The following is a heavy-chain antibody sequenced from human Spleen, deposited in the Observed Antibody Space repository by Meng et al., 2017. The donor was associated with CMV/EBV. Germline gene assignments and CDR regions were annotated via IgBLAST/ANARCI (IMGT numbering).Heavy chain of an antibody. D-gene: IGHD2-2*01. V-gene: IGHV4-34*01. CDR2: INHSGST. CDR3: ARALYCSTTSCYRGSYYDLLTSRSLYNFYGMDV. Sequence: ESLKISCTASGFTFGDYAMNWVRQPPGKGLEWIGEINHSGSTNYNPSLKSRVTISIDTSKNQFSLKLSSVTAADTALYYCARALYCSTTSCYRGSYYDLLTSRSLYNFYGMDVWGQGATVTVSS. CDR1: GFTFGDYA. J-gene: IGHJ6*02.